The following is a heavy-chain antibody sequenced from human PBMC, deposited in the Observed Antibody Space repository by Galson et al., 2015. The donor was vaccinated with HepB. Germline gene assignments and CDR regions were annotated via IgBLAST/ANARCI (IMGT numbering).Heavy chain of an antibody. V-gene: IGHV1-2*06. Sequence: SVKVSCKASGYPFNGYYFHWVRQAPGQGLEWMGRINPNSGGTNYAQNFQGRVTMTRDKSISTVYMDLSRLTSDDTAVYYCARGLVGAAKSAGWGQGTLVTVFS. J-gene: IGHJ4*02. D-gene: IGHD2-15*01. CDR2: INPNSGGT. CDR1: GYPFNGYY. CDR3: ARGLVGAAKSAG.